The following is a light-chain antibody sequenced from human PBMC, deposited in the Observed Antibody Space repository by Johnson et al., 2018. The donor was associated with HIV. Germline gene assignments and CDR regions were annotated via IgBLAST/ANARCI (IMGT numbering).Light chain of an antibody. CDR3: ATWDRSLTIGGV. CDR2: ENN. V-gene: IGLV1-51*02. Sequence: QSVLTQAPSVSAAPGRWVTVSCSGTTSNIGDHSVSWFQHLPGAAPKLLIYENNKRPSGIPDRFSGSKSGTSATLGLTGLQTGDEADYYCATWDRSLTIGGVFGTGTKVTVL. J-gene: IGLJ1*01. CDR1: TSNIGDHS.